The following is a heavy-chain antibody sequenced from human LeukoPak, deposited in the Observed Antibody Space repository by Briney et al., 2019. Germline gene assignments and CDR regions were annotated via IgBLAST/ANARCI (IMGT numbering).Heavy chain of an antibody. Sequence: SETLSLTCTVSGGSISSYYWGWIRQPPGKGLEWIGSIYYSGSTYYNPSLKSRVTISVDTSKNQFSLKLSSVTAADTAVYYCARHYGQVYYYGSGSYLTRDYWGQGTLVTVSS. CDR2: IYYSGST. CDR1: GGSISSYY. V-gene: IGHV4-39*07. D-gene: IGHD3-10*01. J-gene: IGHJ4*02. CDR3: ARHYGQVYYYGSGSYLTRDY.